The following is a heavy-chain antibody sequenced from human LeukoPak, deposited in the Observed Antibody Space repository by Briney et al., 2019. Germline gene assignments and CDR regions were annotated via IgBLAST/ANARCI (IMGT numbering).Heavy chain of an antibody. V-gene: IGHV4-39*07. J-gene: IGHJ4*02. Sequence: PSETLSLTCIVSGGSISSSNYYWAWIRQPPGKGLEWIGSMYYSGSSYYNPSLKSRVTISVDTSKNQFSLKLSSVTAADTAVYYCARGLALGFGEFPGYWGQGTLVTVSS. D-gene: IGHD3-10*01. CDR2: MYYSGSS. CDR3: ARGLALGFGEFPGY. CDR1: GGSISSSNYY.